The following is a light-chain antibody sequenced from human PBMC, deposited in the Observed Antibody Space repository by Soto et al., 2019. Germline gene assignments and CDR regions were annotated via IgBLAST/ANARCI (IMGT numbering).Light chain of an antibody. CDR3: CSYTSSSTHV. V-gene: IGLV2-14*03. CDR2: DVN. Sequence: QSALTQPASVSGSPGQSITISCTGTSSDVGGYNFVSWYQQHPGKVPKLMIFDVNRRPSGGSDRFSGSKSGNTASLTISGLLAEDEGDYYCCSYTSSSTHVFGSGTKLTVL. J-gene: IGLJ1*01. CDR1: SSDVGGYNF.